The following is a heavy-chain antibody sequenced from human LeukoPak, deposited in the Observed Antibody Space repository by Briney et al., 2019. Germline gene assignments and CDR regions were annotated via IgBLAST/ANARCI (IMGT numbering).Heavy chain of an antibody. CDR3: ARELRYYGSGSYLGIDY. CDR1: GGSISSGSYY. J-gene: IGHJ4*02. V-gene: IGHV4-61*02. CDR2: IYTSGST. Sequence: PSETLSLTCTVSGGSISSGSYYWSWIRQPAGKGLEWIGRIYTSGSTNYNPSLKSRVTISVDTSKNQFSLKLSSVTAADTAVYYCARELRYYGSGSYLGIDYWGQGTLVTVSS. D-gene: IGHD3-10*01.